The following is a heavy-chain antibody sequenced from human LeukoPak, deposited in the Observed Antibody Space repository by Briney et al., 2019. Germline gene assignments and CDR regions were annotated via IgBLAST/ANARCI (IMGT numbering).Heavy chain of an antibody. D-gene: IGHD2-15*01. Sequence: ASVKVSCKASGYTFTCYDMHWVRQAPGQRLEWMGWINPNSGGTNYAQKFQGRVTMTRDTSISTAYMELSRLRSDDTAVYYCASGSGYCSRGSCPWFDYFDYWGQGTLVTVSS. CDR3: ASGSGYCSRGSCPWFDYFDY. CDR1: GYTFTCYD. J-gene: IGHJ4*02. V-gene: IGHV1-2*02. CDR2: INPNSGGT.